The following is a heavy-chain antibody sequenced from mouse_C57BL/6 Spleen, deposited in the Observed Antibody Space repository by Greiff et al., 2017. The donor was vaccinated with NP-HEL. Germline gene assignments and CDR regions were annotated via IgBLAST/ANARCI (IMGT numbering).Heavy chain of an antibody. D-gene: IGHD2-3*01. CDR3: ARVRNDGYPYYYAMDY. CDR2: ISSGSSTI. CDR1: GFTFSDYG. J-gene: IGHJ4*01. V-gene: IGHV5-17*01. Sequence: EVQLVESGGGLVKPGGSLKLSCAASGFTFSDYGMHWVRQAPEKGLEWVAYISSGSSTIYYADTVKGRFTISRDNAKNTLFLQMTSLRSEDTAMYYCARVRNDGYPYYYAMDYWGQGTSVTVSS.